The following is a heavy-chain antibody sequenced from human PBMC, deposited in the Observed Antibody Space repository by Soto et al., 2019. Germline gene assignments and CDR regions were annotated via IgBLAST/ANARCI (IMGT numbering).Heavy chain of an antibody. CDR1: GFTFSTYA. CDR3: TKEGGQWVRGLLITFGYFDY. V-gene: IGHV3-23*01. D-gene: IGHD3-10*01. Sequence: GGSLRLSCAASGFTFSTYAMNWVRQAPGRGLEWLSGISGSGDSTYYADSVKGRFNISRDNSKNTLYLQMNSLRAEDTALYYCTKEGGQWVRGLLITFGYFDYWGQGALVTVSS. J-gene: IGHJ4*02. CDR2: ISGSGDST.